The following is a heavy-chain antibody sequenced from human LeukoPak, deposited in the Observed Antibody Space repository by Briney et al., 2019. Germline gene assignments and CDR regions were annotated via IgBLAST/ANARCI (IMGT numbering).Heavy chain of an antibody. Sequence: GGSLRLSCAASGFNFDDYVMSWVRQAPGKGLEWVSGINWNGGSRGYADSVKGRFTISRDNAKDSLYLQMNSLRAEDTALYYCARSRHSYDSSGFPHYWGQGTLVTVSS. CDR2: INWNGGSR. CDR1: GFNFDDYV. D-gene: IGHD3-22*01. CDR3: ARSRHSYDSSGFPHY. J-gene: IGHJ4*02. V-gene: IGHV3-20*04.